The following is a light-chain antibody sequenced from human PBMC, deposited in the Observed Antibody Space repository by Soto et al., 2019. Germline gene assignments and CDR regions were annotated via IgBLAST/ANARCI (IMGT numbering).Light chain of an antibody. V-gene: IGLV1-51*02. J-gene: IGLJ1*01. CDR2: ENN. Sequence: QSVLTQPPSVSAAPGQKVTISCSGSSSNIGNNYVSWYQQLPGTAPKLLIYENNKRPSGIPDRFSGSKSGTSATLTVSGLQAEDEADYYCSSYAGSHWWVFGTGTKVTVL. CDR1: SSNIGNNY. CDR3: SSYAGSHWWV.